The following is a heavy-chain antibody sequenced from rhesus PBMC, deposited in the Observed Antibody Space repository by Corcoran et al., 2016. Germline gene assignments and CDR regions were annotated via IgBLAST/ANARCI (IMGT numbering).Heavy chain of an antibody. J-gene: IGHJ4*01. CDR1: GDSISGSNW. Sequence: VQVQESGPGQVKPSETLSLTCGVSGDSISGSNWWSWIRQPPGKGLEWIGYVSGNTDSTYYNPSLTSPVSISTEPSRNQFSLKLRSVTAADTAVYYCARRTDTGGINYFDPWGQGLLVTVSS. V-gene: IGHV4-65*01. D-gene: IGHD5-12*01. CDR2: VSGNTDST. CDR3: ARRTDTGGINYFDP.